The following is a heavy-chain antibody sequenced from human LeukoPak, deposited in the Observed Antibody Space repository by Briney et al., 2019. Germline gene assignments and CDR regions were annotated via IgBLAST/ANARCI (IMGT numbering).Heavy chain of an antibody. CDR1: GFTFSSYW. J-gene: IGHJ4*02. D-gene: IGHD5-18*01. CDR2: INSDGSST. CDR3: ARGGEYNYGFFDY. V-gene: IGHV3-74*01. Sequence: PGGSLRLSCAASGFTFSSYWRHWVGQAPGKGLVWVSRINSDGSSTSYADSVKGRFTISRDNAKNTLYLQMNSLRAEDTAVYYCARGGEYNYGFFDYWGQGTLVTVSS.